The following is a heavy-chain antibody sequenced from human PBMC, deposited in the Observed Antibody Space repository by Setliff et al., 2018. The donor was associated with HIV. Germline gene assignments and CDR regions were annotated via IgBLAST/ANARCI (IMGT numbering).Heavy chain of an antibody. V-gene: IGHV1-2*02. D-gene: IGHD6-19*01. Sequence: ASVKVSCKASGHGLIDYYFHWVRLAPGQGLEWMGWINPNSGDTNYVQKFQGRVTMTRDTSTNTAYMELRSLLSDDSAIYYCVRDYPYAVAESRFGYWGQGTLVTVSS. CDR3: VRDYPYAVAESRFGY. J-gene: IGHJ4*02. CDR1: GHGLIDYY. CDR2: INPNSGDT.